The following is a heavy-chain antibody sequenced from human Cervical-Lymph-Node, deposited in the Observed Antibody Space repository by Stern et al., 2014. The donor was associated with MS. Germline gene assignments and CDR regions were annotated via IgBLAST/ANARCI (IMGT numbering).Heavy chain of an antibody. D-gene: IGHD3-9*01. J-gene: IGHJ3*02. V-gene: IGHV3-21*01. CDR2: ISSSSSYI. CDR1: GFTFSNYS. CDR3: ARDCRLRYFDWPTGVPEAFDI. Sequence: VQLVESGGGLVKPGGSLRLSCAASGFTFSNYSINWVRQAPGKGLEWVSSISSSSSYIYYADSVKGRFTISRDNAKNSLYLQMNSLRAEDTAVYYCARDCRLRYFDWPTGVPEAFDIWGQGTMVTVSS.